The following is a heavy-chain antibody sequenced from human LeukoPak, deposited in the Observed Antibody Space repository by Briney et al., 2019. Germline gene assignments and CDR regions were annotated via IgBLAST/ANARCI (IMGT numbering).Heavy chain of an antibody. CDR1: GFTFSDHY. D-gene: IGHD6-6*01. CDR3: AREIAADRGFDS. CDR2: ISSGGSTT. Sequence: GGSLRLSCAASGFTFSDHYMSWIRQAPGKGLECVSYISSGGSTTYYTDSVKGRFTISRDNGKNALYLQMNSLRAEDTALYYCAREIAADRGFDSWGQGTLVTVSS. V-gene: IGHV3-11*01. J-gene: IGHJ4*02.